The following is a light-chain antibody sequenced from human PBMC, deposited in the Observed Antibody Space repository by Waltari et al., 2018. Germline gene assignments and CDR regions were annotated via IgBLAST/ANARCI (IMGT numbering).Light chain of an antibody. V-gene: IGKV3-20*01. CDR3: QHYLRFPGS. CDR2: GAA. J-gene: IGKJ1*01. Sequence: SCRAIQSVGRALAWYQQRPCQASRLLMYGAASRAANSPDRFGGSGSGTDFRLTIVRLEPEDFAVDYCQHYLRFPGSFGQGTKVEIE. CDR1: QSVGRA.